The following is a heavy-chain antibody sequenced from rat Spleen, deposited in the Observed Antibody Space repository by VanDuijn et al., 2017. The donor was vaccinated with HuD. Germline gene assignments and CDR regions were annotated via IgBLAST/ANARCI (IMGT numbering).Heavy chain of an antibody. CDR2: ISSGGGGT. V-gene: IGHV5S13*01. D-gene: IGHD1-11*01. J-gene: IGHJ2*01. CDR3: ARRHYGYTDYFDY. Sequence: EVQLVESDGGLVQPGRSLKLSCAASGFTFSNYGMAWVRQAPTKGLEWVASISSGGGGTYYPDSVKGRFTISRDNAKSSLYLQMDSLRSEDTATYYCARRHYGYTDYFDYWGQGVMVPVSS. CDR1: GFTFSNYG.